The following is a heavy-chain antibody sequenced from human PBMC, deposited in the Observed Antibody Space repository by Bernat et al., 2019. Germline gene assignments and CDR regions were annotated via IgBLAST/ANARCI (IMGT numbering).Heavy chain of an antibody. V-gene: IGHV3-7*01. CDR1: GFPFSIYW. Sequence: EVQLVESGGGLVQPGGSLRLSCAAAGFPFSIYWMSWARQAPGKGLEWVANIKQDGSEKYYVDSVKGRFTISRDNAKNSLYLQMNSLRVEDTAVYYCARDLRFLEWVSIDYWGQGPLVTVSS. D-gene: IGHD3-3*01. CDR3: ARDLRFLEWVSIDY. J-gene: IGHJ4*02. CDR2: IKQDGSEK.